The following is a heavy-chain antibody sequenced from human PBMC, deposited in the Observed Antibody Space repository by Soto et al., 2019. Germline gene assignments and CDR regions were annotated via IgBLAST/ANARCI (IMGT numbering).Heavy chain of an antibody. Sequence: QVQLQQWGAGPLRPLETLSLTCGVSGGSFSGYYLAWIRQSPGKGLEWIGEINDRGSINYTPSLNSRVSISVDTSKNHYSLHLRSVTAADTAVYYCARESHDILTGPPWVWYFDLWGRGTLVPVSS. V-gene: IGHV4-34*01. CDR1: GGSFSGYY. D-gene: IGHD3-9*01. J-gene: IGHJ2*01. CDR2: INDRGSI. CDR3: ARESHDILTGPPWVWYFDL.